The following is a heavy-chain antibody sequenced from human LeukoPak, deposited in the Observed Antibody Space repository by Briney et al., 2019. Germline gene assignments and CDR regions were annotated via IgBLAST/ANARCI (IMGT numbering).Heavy chain of an antibody. V-gene: IGHV3-30*04. CDR3: AREGGYSYALDY. D-gene: IGHD5-18*01. CDR1: GFTFSSYA. CDR2: ISYDGSNK. Sequence: GRSLRLSCAASGFTFSSYAMHWVRQAPGKGLEWVAVISYDGSNKYYADSAKGRFTISRDNSKNTLYLQMNSLRAEDTAVYYCAREGGYSYALDYWGQGTLVTVSS. J-gene: IGHJ4*02.